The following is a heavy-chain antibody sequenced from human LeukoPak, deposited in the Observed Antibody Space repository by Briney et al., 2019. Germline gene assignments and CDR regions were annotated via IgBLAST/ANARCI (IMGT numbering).Heavy chain of an antibody. Sequence: PGGSPRLSCAASRFTFSSYGMHWVRQAPGKGLEWVAFIRYDGSNKYYADSVKGRFTISRDNSKNTLYLQMNSLRAEDTAVYYCAKGRIAAHRHYYYYMDVWGKGTTVTVFS. J-gene: IGHJ6*03. CDR1: RFTFSSYG. CDR2: IRYDGSNK. CDR3: AKGRIAAHRHYYYYMDV. V-gene: IGHV3-30*02. D-gene: IGHD6-6*01.